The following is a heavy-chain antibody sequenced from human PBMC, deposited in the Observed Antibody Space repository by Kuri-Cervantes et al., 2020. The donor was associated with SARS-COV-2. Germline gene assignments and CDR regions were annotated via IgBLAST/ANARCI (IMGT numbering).Heavy chain of an antibody. D-gene: IGHD3-10*01. CDR1: GFTVSDYY. Sequence: GESLKISCAASGFTVSDYYMYWVRQAPGKGLEWVAFIWNDGSNKYYADSVKGRFTISRDNSKNTLYLQMDSLRGDDTAVYYCARDVGDSGSDYWGQGTLVTVSS. V-gene: IGHV3-33*08. CDR3: ARDVGDSGSDY. CDR2: IWNDGSNK. J-gene: IGHJ4*02.